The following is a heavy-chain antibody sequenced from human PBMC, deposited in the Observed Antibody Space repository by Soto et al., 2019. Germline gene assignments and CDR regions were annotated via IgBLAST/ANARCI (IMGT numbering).Heavy chain of an antibody. CDR1: GYTFTSYA. D-gene: IGHD5-12*01. V-gene: IGHV1-3*01. Sequence: QVQLVQSGAEVKKPGASVKVSCKASGYTFTSYAMHWVRQAPGQRLEWMGWINAGNGNTKYSQKFQGRVTITRDTSASTAYMELSSLRSEDTAVYYCARSWLHSNPPFDYWGQGTLVTVSS. CDR2: INAGNGNT. CDR3: ARSWLHSNPPFDY. J-gene: IGHJ4*02.